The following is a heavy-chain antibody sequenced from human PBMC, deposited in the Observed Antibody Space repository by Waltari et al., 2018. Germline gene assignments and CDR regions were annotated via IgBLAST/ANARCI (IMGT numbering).Heavy chain of an antibody. CDR1: GGSISSSSYY. V-gene: IGHV4-39*01. CDR3: SLSTSEGSWWNYYYYGMDV. Sequence: QLQLQESGPGLVKPSETLSLTCTVSGGSISSSSYYWGWIRQPPGKGLEWIGSIYYSGSTYYNPSRKSRVTISVDTSKNQFSLKLSSVTAADTAVYYCSLSTSEGSWWNYYYYGMDVWGQGTTVTVSS. CDR2: IYYSGST. J-gene: IGHJ6*02. D-gene: IGHD2-2*01.